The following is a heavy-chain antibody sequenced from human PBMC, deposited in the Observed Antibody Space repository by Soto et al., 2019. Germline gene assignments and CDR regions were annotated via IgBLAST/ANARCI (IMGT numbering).Heavy chain of an antibody. CDR1: GYTFTSYG. CDR2: ISAYNGNT. J-gene: IGHJ6*03. V-gene: IGHV1-18*01. Sequence: ASVKVSCKASGYTFTSYGISWVRQAPGQGLEWMGWISAYNGNTNYAQKLQGRVTMTTDTSTSTAYMELRSLRSDDTAVYYCANTQLFGYYYYMDVWGKGTTVTVSS. CDR3: ANTQLFGYYYYMDV. D-gene: IGHD2-15*01.